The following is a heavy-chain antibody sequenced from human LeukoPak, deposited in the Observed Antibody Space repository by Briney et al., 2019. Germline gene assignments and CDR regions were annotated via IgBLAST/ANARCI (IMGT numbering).Heavy chain of an antibody. D-gene: IGHD6-13*01. CDR1: GFTFNSYS. Sequence: PGGSLRLSCAASGFTFNSYSMNWVRQAPGKGLEWVSSISSSSSYIYYADSVKGRFTISRDNAKNSLYLQMNSLRAEDTAVYYCARDMKQVAPFDYWGQGTLVTVSS. CDR3: ARDMKQVAPFDY. J-gene: IGHJ4*02. V-gene: IGHV3-21*01. CDR2: ISSSSSYI.